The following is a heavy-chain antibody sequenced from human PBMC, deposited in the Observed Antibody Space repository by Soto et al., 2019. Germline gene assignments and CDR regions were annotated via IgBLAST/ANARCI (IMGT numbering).Heavy chain of an antibody. CDR2: IYYSGST. V-gene: IGHV4-59*01. CDR3: ARVTSSPFIDWFDP. CDR1: GGSISSYY. J-gene: IGHJ5*02. Sequence: SETLSLICTVSGGSISSYYWSWIRQPPGKGLEWIGYIYYSGSTNYSPSLKSRVTISVDTSKNQFSLKLSSVTAADTAVYYCARVTSSPFIDWFDPWGQGTLVTVSS. D-gene: IGHD2-2*01.